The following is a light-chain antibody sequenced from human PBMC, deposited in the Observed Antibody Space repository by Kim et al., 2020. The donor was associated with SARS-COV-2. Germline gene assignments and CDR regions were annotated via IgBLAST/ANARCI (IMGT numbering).Light chain of an antibody. J-gene: IGKJ3*01. CDR2: WAS. Sequence: RATIHCKSSQSVLYSSNNKNYLAWYQQKPGQPPKLLIYWASTRESGVPDRFSGSGSGTDFTLTISSLQAEDVAVYYCQQYYSTPTFGPGTKVDIK. CDR1: QSVLYSSNNKNY. V-gene: IGKV4-1*01. CDR3: QQYYSTPT.